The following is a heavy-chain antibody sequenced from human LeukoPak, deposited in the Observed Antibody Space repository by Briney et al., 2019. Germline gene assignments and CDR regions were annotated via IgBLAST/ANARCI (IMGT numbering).Heavy chain of an antibody. J-gene: IGHJ3*02. Sequence: SETLSLTCTVSGGSISGYYWIWIRQPPGKGLEWIGYIYYTGSPNYNPSLKSRVTISADTSKNQFSLNLSSVTAADTAVYYCARHMAAGGVDAFDIWGQGTVVTVSS. V-gene: IGHV4-59*08. CDR1: GGSISGYY. D-gene: IGHD3-16*01. CDR3: ARHMAAGGVDAFDI. CDR2: IYYTGSP.